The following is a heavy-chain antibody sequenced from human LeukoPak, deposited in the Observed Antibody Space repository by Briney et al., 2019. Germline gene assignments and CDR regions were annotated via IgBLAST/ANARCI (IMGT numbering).Heavy chain of an antibody. J-gene: IGHJ4*02. CDR2: IYYSGNT. D-gene: IGHD1-26*01. Sequence: SETLSLTCTVSGGSISSYYWSWIRQPPGKGLEWIGYIYYSGNTNYNPSLKSRLTISIDTSKNQFSLRLSSVTAADTAVYYCARVGSGNFDYWGQGTLVTVSS. CDR3: ARVGSGNFDY. V-gene: IGHV4-59*01. CDR1: GGSISSYY.